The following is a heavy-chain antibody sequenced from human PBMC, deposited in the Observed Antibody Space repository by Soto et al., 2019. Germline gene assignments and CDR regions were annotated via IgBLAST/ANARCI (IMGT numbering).Heavy chain of an antibody. CDR3: ARGRELAYCSSTSCYTPYYYGMDV. CDR2: INPSGGST. Sequence: ASVKVSCKASGYTFTSYYMHWVRQAPGQGLEWMGIINPSGGSTRYAQKFQGRVTMTRDTSMNTVYMELSSLRSEDTAVYYCARGRELAYCSSTSCYTPYYYGMDVWGQGTTVTVSS. V-gene: IGHV1-46*01. J-gene: IGHJ6*02. D-gene: IGHD2-2*02. CDR1: GYTFTSYY.